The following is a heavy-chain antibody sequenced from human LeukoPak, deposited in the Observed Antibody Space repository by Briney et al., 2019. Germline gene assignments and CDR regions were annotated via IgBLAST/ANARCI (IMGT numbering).Heavy chain of an antibody. CDR2: ISGSGGST. J-gene: IGHJ4*02. Sequence: GGSLRLSCAASGFTFSSYAMSWVRQAPGKGLEWVSAISGSGGSTYYADSVKGRFTISRDNSKNTLYLQMNSLRAEDTAVYYCAKDHDSSGYYNYYFDYWGQGTLVTVSS. V-gene: IGHV3-23*01. D-gene: IGHD3-22*01. CDR3: AKDHDSSGYYNYYFDY. CDR1: GFTFSSYA.